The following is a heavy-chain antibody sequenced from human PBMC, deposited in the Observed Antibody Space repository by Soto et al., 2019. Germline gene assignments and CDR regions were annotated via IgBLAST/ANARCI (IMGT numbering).Heavy chain of an antibody. J-gene: IGHJ6*02. V-gene: IGHV5-10-1*01. CDR3: ARQHLSAAGQPYYYYYYGMDV. Sequence: GESLKISCXGSGYSFTSYWISWVRQMPGKGLEWMGRIDPSDSYTNYSPSFQGHVTISADKSISTAYLQWSSLKASDTAMYYCARQHLSAAGQPYYYYYYGMDVWGQGTTVTVSS. CDR1: GYSFTSYW. CDR2: IDPSDSYT. D-gene: IGHD6-13*01.